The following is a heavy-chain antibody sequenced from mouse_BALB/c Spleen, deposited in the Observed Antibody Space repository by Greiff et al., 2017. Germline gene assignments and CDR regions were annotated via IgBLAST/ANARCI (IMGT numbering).Heavy chain of an antibody. CDR2: ISSGSSTI. D-gene: IGHD1-1*01. CDR1: GFTFSSFG. J-gene: IGHJ4*01. V-gene: IGHV5-17*02. CDR3: ARGEDYYGSSDAMDY. Sequence: EVQVVESGGGLVQPGGSRKLSCAASGFTFSSFGMHWVRQAPEKGLEWVAYISSGSSTIYYADTVKGRFTISRDNPKNTLFLQMTSLRSEDTAMYYCARGEDYYGSSDAMDYWGQGTSVTVSS.